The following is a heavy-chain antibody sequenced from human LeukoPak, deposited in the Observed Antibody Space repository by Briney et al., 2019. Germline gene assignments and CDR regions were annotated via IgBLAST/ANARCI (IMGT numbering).Heavy chain of an antibody. J-gene: IGHJ4*02. Sequence: PSETLSLTCTVSGGSISSYYWSWIRQPPGKGLEWIGEINHSGSTNYNPSLKSRVTISVDTSKNQFSLKLSSVTAADTAVYYCARDYYGSGSYHLDYWGQGTLVTVSS. CDR2: INHSGST. CDR1: GGSISSYY. CDR3: ARDYYGSGSYHLDY. V-gene: IGHV4-34*01. D-gene: IGHD3-10*01.